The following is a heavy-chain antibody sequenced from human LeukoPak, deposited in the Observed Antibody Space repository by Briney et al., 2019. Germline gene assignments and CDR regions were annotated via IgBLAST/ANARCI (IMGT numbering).Heavy chain of an antibody. D-gene: IGHD6-6*01. J-gene: IGHJ4*02. Sequence: GASVKVSCKAFGYTFTGYYMHWVRQAPGQGLEWMGWINPKSGGVNYAQKFQGRVTMTSDTSTSTAYLELSRLRSDDTAVYYWARDVSSSSYNYYYFDPWGQGTLVTVSS. V-gene: IGHV1-2*02. CDR3: ARDVSSSSYNYYYFDP. CDR1: GYTFTGYY. CDR2: INPKSGGV.